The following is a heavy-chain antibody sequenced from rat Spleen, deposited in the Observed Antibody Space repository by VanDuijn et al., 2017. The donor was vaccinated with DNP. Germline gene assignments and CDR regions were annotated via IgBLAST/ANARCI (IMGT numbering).Heavy chain of an antibody. D-gene: IGHD1-3*01. Sequence: QVQVQQSGAELVKPGTSVTLSCKASGYTFTSNHMNWIKQTTGQGLEWIGIITPGSGRTSYNVKFKGKATLTVDKSSSTALMQLSSLTPEDSAVYYCAPGGAGDGLATDAWGQVTSVTVSS. CDR3: APGGAGDGLATDA. J-gene: IGHJ4*01. CDR1: GYTFTSNH. V-gene: IGHV1-47*01. CDR2: ITPGSGRT.